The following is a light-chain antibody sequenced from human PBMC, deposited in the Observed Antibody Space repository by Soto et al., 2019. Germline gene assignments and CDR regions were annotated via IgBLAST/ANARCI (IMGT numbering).Light chain of an antibody. CDR1: QSVSSY. CDR2: DAS. V-gene: IGKV3-11*01. CDR3: QQRSNWPPRIR. Sequence: DIVLPTSPGTLSVSHGDRVPLSCVASQSVSSYLAWYQQRPGQAPRLLIYDASNRATGIPARFSGSGSGTDFTLTISSLEPEDFAVYYCQQRSNWPPRIRFGQGTRLEVK. J-gene: IGKJ5*01.